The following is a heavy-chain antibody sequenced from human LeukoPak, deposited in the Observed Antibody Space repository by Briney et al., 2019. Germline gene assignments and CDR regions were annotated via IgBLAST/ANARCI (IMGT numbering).Heavy chain of an antibody. CDR1: GYTFTGYY. CDR3: ARDAAMGAMDTTDFDY. D-gene: IGHD5-18*01. Sequence: LGESLKISCKASGYTFTGYYMHWVRQAPGQGLEWMGWINPNSGGTNYAQKFQGRVTMTRDTSITTAYMELSRLRSDDTAVYYCARDAAMGAMDTTDFDYWGQGTLVTVSS. J-gene: IGHJ4*02. V-gene: IGHV1-2*02. CDR2: INPNSGGT.